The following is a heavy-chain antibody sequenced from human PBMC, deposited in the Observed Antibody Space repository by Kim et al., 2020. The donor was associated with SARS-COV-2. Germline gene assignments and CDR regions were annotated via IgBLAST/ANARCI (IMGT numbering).Heavy chain of an antibody. V-gene: IGHV3-48*03. CDR2: ISSSGSTI. CDR3: ARDHIVGNSLKDAFDI. Sequence: GGSLRLSCAASGFTFSSYEMNWVRQAPGKGLEWVSYISSSGSTIYYADSVKGRFTISRDNAKNSLYLQMNSLRAEDTAVYYCARDHIVGNSLKDAFDIWGQGTMVTVSS. D-gene: IGHD3-16*02. CDR1: GFTFSSYE. J-gene: IGHJ3*02.